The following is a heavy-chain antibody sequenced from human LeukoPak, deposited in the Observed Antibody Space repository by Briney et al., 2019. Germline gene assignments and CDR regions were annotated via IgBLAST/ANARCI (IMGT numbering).Heavy chain of an antibody. D-gene: IGHD4-11*01. J-gene: IGHJ5*02. Sequence: GKSLRLPCAASGFTFGSFAMSWFRQAPGKGLEWVSGMSSNSTGIFYTDSVKGRFTMSRDNSKNMSYLQMNSLRAEDTAVYYCARALSTVTKNRPNNLWGQGTLVTVSS. V-gene: IGHV3-23*01. CDR3: ARALSTVTKNRPNNL. CDR2: MSSNSTGI. CDR1: GFTFGSFA.